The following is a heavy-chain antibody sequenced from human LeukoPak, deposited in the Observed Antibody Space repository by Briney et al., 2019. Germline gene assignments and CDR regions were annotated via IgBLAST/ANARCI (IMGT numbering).Heavy chain of an antibody. CDR1: GFTFSSYW. V-gene: IGHV3-7*01. CDR3: ARGINSETYYYYGMDV. J-gene: IGHJ6*02. D-gene: IGHD1-26*01. CDR2: IKQDGSEK. Sequence: GGSLRLSCAASGFTFSSYWMSWVRQAPGKGLEWVANIKQDGSEKYYVDSVKGRFTISRDNAKNSLYLQMNSLRAEDTAVYYCARGINSETYYYYGMDVWGQGTTVTVSS.